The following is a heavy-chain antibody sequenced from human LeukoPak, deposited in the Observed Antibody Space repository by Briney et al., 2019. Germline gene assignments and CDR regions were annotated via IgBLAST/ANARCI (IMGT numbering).Heavy chain of an antibody. D-gene: IGHD6-19*01. V-gene: IGHV3-11*01. Sequence: KPGGSLRLSCGASGFTFSDHYMSWIRQAPGKGLEWVSYISSSGSTIYGADSVKGRFTISRDNAKKSLYLQLNSLRAEDTAVYYCASGGRFDEGFFDFWGQGTLVTASS. CDR2: ISSSGSTI. J-gene: IGHJ4*02. CDR3: ASGGRFDEGFFDF. CDR1: GFTFSDHY.